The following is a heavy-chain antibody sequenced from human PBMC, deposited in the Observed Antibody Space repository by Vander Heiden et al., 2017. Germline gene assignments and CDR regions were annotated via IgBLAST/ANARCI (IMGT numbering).Heavy chain of an antibody. CDR3: ARNSGWLDY. D-gene: IGHD5-12*01. CDR2: TYYRSKWYN. CDR1: GDSVSSKSAA. J-gene: IGHJ4*02. Sequence: QVQLQESGPGLVRPSQTLSLTCAISGDSVSSKSAAWNWIRQSPAGGLEWLGRTYYRSKWYNDYAASVKSRIIINPDTSKNQFSLQLSSVTPEDTAVYYCARNSGWLDYWGQGTLVTVS. V-gene: IGHV6-1*01.